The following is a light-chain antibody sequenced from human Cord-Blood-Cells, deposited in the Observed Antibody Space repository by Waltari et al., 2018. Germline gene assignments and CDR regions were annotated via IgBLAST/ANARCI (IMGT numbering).Light chain of an antibody. J-gene: IGLJ2*01. CDR1: SSDVGGYND. CDR2: DVS. V-gene: IGLV2-14*01. Sequence: QSALTQPASVSGSPGPSTPISCTGTSSDVGGYNDLSWYQQHPGKTPKLIIYDVSQRPSGVSNRFSGSKSGNTASLTISALQAEDEADYYCSSYTSSSTVFGGGTKLTVL. CDR3: SSYTSSSTV.